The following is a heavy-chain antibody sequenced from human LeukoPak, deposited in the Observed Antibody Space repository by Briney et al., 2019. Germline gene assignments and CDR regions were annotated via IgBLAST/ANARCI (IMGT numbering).Heavy chain of an antibody. V-gene: IGHV4-34*01. CDR3: AIFPVGIAAAGTLY. CDR2: INHSGST. Sequence: ASETLSLTCAVYGGSFSGYYWSWIRQPPGKGLEWIGEINHSGSTNYNPSLKSRVTISVDTSQNQFSLKLSSVTAADTAVYYCAIFPVGIAAAGTLYWGQGTLVTVSS. D-gene: IGHD6-13*01. J-gene: IGHJ4*02. CDR1: GGSFSGYY.